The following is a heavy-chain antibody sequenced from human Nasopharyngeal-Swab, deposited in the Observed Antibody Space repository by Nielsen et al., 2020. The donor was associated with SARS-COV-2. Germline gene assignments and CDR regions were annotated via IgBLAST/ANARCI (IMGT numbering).Heavy chain of an antibody. D-gene: IGHD2-21*01. Sequence: PGKGLEWIGSIYYSGSTYYNPSLKSRVTISVDTSKNQFSLKLSSVTAADTAVYYCASHPAGGGGGDYWGQGTLVTVSS. V-gene: IGHV4-39*07. CDR2: IYYSGST. J-gene: IGHJ4*02. CDR3: ASHPAGGGGGDY.